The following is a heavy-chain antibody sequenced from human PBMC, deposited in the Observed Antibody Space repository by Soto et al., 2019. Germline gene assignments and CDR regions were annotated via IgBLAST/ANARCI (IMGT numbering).Heavy chain of an antibody. CDR2: FYSGGST. J-gene: IGHJ4*02. CDR3: LGPTRDFDY. D-gene: IGHD3-3*01. Sequence: EVQLVESGGGLVQPGGSLRLSCVVSGFSVSSSYMSWVRQAPEKGLEWVSVFYSGGSTHYADSVKGRFTISRHSSNNTVYLQIYNLGPEDTAVYYFLGPTRDFDYLGQGTLGTVSS. V-gene: IGHV3-53*04. CDR1: GFSVSSSY.